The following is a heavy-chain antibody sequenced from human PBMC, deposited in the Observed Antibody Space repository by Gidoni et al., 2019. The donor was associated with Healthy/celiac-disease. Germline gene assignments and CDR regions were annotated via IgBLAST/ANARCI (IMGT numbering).Heavy chain of an antibody. CDR1: GFTFSSYW. V-gene: IGHV3-7*03. D-gene: IGHD3-22*01. CDR2: IKQDGSEK. Sequence: EVQLVESGGGLVQPGGSLRLSCAASGFTFSSYWMSWVRQAPGKGLEWVANIKQDGSEKYYVDSVKGRFTISRDNAKNSLYLQMNSLRAEDTAVYYCARVDEAAPYYYDSSGYFFPHAFDIWGQGTMVTVSS. J-gene: IGHJ3*02. CDR3: ARVDEAAPYYYDSSGYFFPHAFDI.